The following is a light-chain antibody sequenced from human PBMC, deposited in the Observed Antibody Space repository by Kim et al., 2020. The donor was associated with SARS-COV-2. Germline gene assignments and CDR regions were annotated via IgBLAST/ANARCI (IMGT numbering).Light chain of an antibody. CDR3: LQHNRYPRT. Sequence: ASLGNRVTITCRASEGIKNDLGWYQQKPGKAPKCLIYAASILQSGVPSRFSGSGSGTEFTLTINSLQPEDFATYYCLQHNRYPRTFGQGTKVDIK. J-gene: IGKJ1*01. CDR2: AAS. CDR1: EGIKND. V-gene: IGKV1-17*01.